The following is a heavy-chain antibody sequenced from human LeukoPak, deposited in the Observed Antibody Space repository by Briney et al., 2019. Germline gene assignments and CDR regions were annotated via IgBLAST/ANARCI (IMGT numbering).Heavy chain of an antibody. D-gene: IGHD3-22*01. J-gene: IGHJ4*02. CDR2: ISAYNGNT. CDR3: ARAGYYDRSGYYSYYFDY. CDR1: GYTYTSYG. V-gene: IGHV1-18*01. Sequence: ASVKVSCKASGYTYTSYGISWVRQVPGQGLEWMGWISAYNGNTNYAQKLQGRVTMTTDTSTSTAYMELRSLRSDDTAVYYCARAGYYDRSGYYSYYFDYWGQGTLVTVSS.